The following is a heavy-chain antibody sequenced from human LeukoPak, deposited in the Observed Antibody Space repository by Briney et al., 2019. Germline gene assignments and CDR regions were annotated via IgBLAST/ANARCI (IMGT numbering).Heavy chain of an antibody. Sequence: GSLRLSCAASGFSFSGYGLHWVRQAPGQGLEWVAFIRYDGSNEYYADSVKGRFTISRDKSKNTLSLQMNGLRVEDTAVYYCAKVMPPGRIRFYSYYMDVWGKGTTVTVS. CDR1: GFSFSGYG. J-gene: IGHJ6*03. D-gene: IGHD2-15*01. CDR2: IRYDGSNE. CDR3: AKVMPPGRIRFYSYYMDV. V-gene: IGHV3-30*02.